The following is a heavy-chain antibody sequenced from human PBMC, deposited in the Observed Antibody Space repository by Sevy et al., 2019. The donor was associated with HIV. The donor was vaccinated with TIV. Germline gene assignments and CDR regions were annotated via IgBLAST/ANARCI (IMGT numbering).Heavy chain of an antibody. CDR2: IYSGGST. J-gene: IGHJ3*02. Sequence: GGSLRLSCAASGFTVSSNYMSWVRQAPGKGLEWVSVIYSGGSTYYADSVKDRFTISRDNSKNTLYLQMNSLRAEDTAVYYCAREGDEYSSSAWGPVPQYNIWGQGTMVTVSS. CDR3: AREGDEYSSSAWGPVPQYNI. D-gene: IGHD6-6*01. CDR1: GFTVSSNY. V-gene: IGHV3-53*01.